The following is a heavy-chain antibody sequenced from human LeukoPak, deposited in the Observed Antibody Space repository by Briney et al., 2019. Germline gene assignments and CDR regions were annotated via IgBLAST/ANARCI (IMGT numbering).Heavy chain of an antibody. CDR1: GGSISSYY. CDR3: ARGLYDYVWGSYRYTDAFDI. J-gene: IGHJ3*02. D-gene: IGHD3-16*02. V-gene: IGHV4-59*01. CDR2: IYYSGST. Sequence: SETLSLTCTVSGGSISSYYWSWIRQPPGNGLEWIGYIYYSGSTNYNPSLKSRVTISVDTSKNQFSLKLSSVTAADTAVYYCARGLYDYVWGSYRYTDAFDIWGQGTMVTVSS.